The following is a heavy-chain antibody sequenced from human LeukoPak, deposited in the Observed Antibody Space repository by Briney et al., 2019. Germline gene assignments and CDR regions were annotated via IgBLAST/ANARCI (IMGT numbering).Heavy chain of an antibody. CDR1: GFTFSNAW. J-gene: IGHJ4*02. CDR3: TTDDNIVVVTAPH. CDR2: IKSKTDGGTT. D-gene: IGHD2-21*02. V-gene: IGHV3-15*01. Sequence: GGSLRLSFAASGFTFSNAWMSWVRQAPGKGLEWVGRIKSKTDGGTTDYAAPVKGRFTISRDDSKNTLYLQMNSLKTEDTAVYYCTTDDNIVVVTAPHWGQGTLVTVSS.